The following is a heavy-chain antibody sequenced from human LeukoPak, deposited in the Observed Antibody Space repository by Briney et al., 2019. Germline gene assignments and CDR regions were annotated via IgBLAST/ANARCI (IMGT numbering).Heavy chain of an antibody. J-gene: IGHJ4*02. D-gene: IGHD2-21*02. CDR1: GFTFSSYG. CDR2: LWYDGSNK. CDR3: ARDGQIYCGGDCYSGY. Sequence: GGSLRLSCAASGFTFSSYGMHWVRQAPGKGLEWVAVLWYDGSNKYYADSVKGRFTISRDNSKNTLYLQMNSLRAEDTAVYYCARDGQIYCGGDCYSGYWGQGTLVTVSS. V-gene: IGHV3-33*01.